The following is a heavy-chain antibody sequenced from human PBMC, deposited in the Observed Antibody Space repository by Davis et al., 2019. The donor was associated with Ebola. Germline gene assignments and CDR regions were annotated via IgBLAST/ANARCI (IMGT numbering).Heavy chain of an antibody. Sequence: GESLKISCAASGFTFSSYAMSWVRQAPGKGLEWVSSINSASTFIDYADSVKGRFTISRDNSKNTLYLQMNSLRAEDTAVYYCAREALQERAVAGRRWFDPWGQGTLVTVSS. CDR3: AREALQERAVAGRRWFDP. CDR1: GFTFSSYA. CDR2: INSASTFI. J-gene: IGHJ5*02. V-gene: IGHV3-23*03. D-gene: IGHD6-19*01.